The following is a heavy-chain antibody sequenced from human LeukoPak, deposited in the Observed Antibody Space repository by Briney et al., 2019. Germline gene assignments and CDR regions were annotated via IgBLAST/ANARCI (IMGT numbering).Heavy chain of an antibody. CDR3: ARDPHSSGSKFDY. V-gene: IGHV1-69*04. D-gene: IGHD6-19*01. CDR1: GGTFSSYA. CDR2: IIPILGIA. Sequence: ASVKVSCKASGGTFSSYAISWVRQAPGQGLEWMGRIIPILGIANYAQKFQDRVTITADKSTSTAYMELSSLRSEDTAVYYCARDPHSSGSKFDYWGQGTLVTVSS. J-gene: IGHJ4*02.